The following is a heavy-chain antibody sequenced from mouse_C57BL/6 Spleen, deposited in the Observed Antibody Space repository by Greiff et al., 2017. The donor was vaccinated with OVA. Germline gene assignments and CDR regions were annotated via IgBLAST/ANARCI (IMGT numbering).Heavy chain of an antibody. D-gene: IGHD2-3*01. V-gene: IGHV5-6*02. CDR3: AKQGIYDGYYAWFAY. CDR1: GFTFSSYG. Sequence: DVKLVESGGDLVKPGGSLKLSCAASGFTFSSYGMSWVRQTPDKRLEWVATISSGCSYTYDPDRVKGRFTISRDNAKNTLYLQMSSLKSEDTAMYYCAKQGIYDGYYAWFAYWGQGTLVTVSA. J-gene: IGHJ3*01. CDR2: ISSGCSYT.